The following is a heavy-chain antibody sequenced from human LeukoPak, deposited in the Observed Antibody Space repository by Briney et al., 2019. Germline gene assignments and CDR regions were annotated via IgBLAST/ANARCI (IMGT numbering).Heavy chain of an antibody. Sequence: GGSLRLSCAASGFTFSSYAMSWVRQAPGKGPEWVSAISFSGGSTYYADSVKGRLTISRDKSKNTQYLQKNSLRAEDTAVYYCAKDQMGVRGVIIALFDYWGQGTLVTVSS. CDR2: ISFSGGST. CDR1: GFTFSSYA. D-gene: IGHD3-10*01. V-gene: IGHV3-23*01. J-gene: IGHJ4*02. CDR3: AKDQMGVRGVIIALFDY.